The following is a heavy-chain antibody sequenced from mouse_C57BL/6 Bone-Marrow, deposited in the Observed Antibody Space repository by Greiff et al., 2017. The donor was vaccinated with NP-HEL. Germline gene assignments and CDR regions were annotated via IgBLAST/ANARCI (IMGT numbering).Heavy chain of an antibody. D-gene: IGHD1-1*01. Sequence: QVQLKESGAELVKPGASVKMSCKASSYTFTSYWIIWVKQRPGQGLEWIGDIYPGSGSINYNEKFKSKATLTVDTSSSTAYMQLSSLTSEDSAVFYCARNYYGSRKYFDYWGQGTTLTVSS. CDR2: IYPGSGSI. J-gene: IGHJ2*01. V-gene: IGHV1-55*01. CDR1: SYTFTSYW. CDR3: ARNYYGSRKYFDY.